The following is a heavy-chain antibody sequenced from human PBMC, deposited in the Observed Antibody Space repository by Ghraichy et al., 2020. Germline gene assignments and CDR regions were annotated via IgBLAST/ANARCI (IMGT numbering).Heavy chain of an antibody. V-gene: IGHV3-30*04. CDR3: ARHPRGDSSSFDY. CDR1: GFTFSSYA. Sequence: GGSLRLTCAASGFTFSSYAMHWVRQAPGKGLEWVAVISYDGSNKYYADSVKGRFTISRDNSKNTLYLQMNSLRAEDTAVYYCARHPRGDSSSFDYWGQGTLVTVSS. D-gene: IGHD6-6*01. CDR2: ISYDGSNK. J-gene: IGHJ4*02.